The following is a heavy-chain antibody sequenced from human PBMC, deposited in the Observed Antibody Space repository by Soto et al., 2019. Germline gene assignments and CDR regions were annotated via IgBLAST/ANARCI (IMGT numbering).Heavy chain of an antibody. CDR2: IYYSGST. D-gene: IGHD3-22*01. CDR3: ARARITMIPFDI. Sequence: QVQLQESGPGLVKPSQTRSLTCTVSGGCISSGDYYWGWIRQPPGKGLEWIGYIYYSGSTYYNPSLKSRVTISVDTSKNQFSLKLSSVTAADTAVYYCARARITMIPFDIWGRGTLVTVSS. J-gene: IGHJ2*01. CDR1: GGCISSGDYY. V-gene: IGHV4-30-4*01.